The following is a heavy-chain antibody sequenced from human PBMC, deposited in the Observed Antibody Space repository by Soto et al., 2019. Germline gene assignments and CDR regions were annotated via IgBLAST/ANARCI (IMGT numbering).Heavy chain of an antibody. V-gene: IGHV4-31*03. J-gene: IGHJ6*02. CDR3: ARSPRGYSGYDYEYYYYGMDV. CDR2: IYYSGST. CDR1: GGSISSGGYY. D-gene: IGHD5-12*01. Sequence: SETLSLTCTVSGGSISSGGYYWSWIRQHPGKGLEWIGYIYYSGSTYYNPSLKSRVTISVDTSKNQFSLKLSSVIAADTAVYYCARSPRGYSGYDYEYYYYGMDVWGQGATVTVSS.